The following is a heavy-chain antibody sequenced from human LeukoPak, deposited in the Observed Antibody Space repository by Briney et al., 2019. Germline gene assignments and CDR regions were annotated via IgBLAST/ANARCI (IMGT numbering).Heavy chain of an antibody. CDR1: GFTFSSYG. Sequence: GRSLRLSCAASGFTFSSYGMHWVRQAPGKGLEWVAVISYDGSNKYYADSVKGRFTISRDNSKSTLYLQMNSLRAEDTAVYYCAKAGVGVRGPKNYGMDVWGKGTTVTVSS. J-gene: IGHJ6*04. V-gene: IGHV3-30*18. CDR2: ISYDGSNK. D-gene: IGHD3-10*01. CDR3: AKAGVGVRGPKNYGMDV.